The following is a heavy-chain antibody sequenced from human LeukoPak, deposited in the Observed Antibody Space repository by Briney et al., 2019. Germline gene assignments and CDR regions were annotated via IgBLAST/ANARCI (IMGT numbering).Heavy chain of an antibody. J-gene: IGHJ6*03. Sequence: GGSLRLSCAASGFTFSSYAMSWVRLAPGKGLEWVSAISGSGGSTYYADSVKGRFTISRDNAKNSLYLQMNSLRAEDTAVYYCVRGSLASGVVVYYYYYLDVWGKGTTVTVSS. CDR2: ISGSGGST. CDR1: GFTFSSYA. CDR3: VRGSLASGVVVYYYYYLDV. D-gene: IGHD3-3*01. V-gene: IGHV3-23*01.